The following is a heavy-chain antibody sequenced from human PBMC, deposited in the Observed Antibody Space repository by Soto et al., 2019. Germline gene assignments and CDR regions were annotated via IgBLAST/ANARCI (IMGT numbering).Heavy chain of an antibody. CDR2: IYPSGNTT. D-gene: IGHD2-15*01. Sequence: ASVKVSCKATGYTFTSYYIHWGRQAPGQGLEWMGIIYPSGNTTSYAQKFQGRVTMTSDTSTSTVCMELSSLRSEDTAVYYCAWRYCSDGSCSVHYMDVWRNGTTVTVPS. J-gene: IGHJ6*03. V-gene: IGHV1-46*03. CDR1: GYTFTSYY. CDR3: AWRYCSDGSCSVHYMDV.